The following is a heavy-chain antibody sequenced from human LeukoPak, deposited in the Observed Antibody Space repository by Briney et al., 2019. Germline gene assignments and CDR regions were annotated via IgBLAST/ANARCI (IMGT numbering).Heavy chain of an antibody. Sequence: PGRSLRLSCAASGFXFSSYAVHWVRQAPGKGLECLASISHEGSKKYYADFVKGRFTISRDNSKNTLYLHMNSLIPEDTAVYFCAKDWKFYYVSGNFFPDNWGQGTLVTVSS. D-gene: IGHD3-10*01. V-gene: IGHV3-30-3*01. CDR3: AKDWKFYYVSGNFFPDN. J-gene: IGHJ4*02. CDR1: GFXFSSYA. CDR2: ISHEGSKK.